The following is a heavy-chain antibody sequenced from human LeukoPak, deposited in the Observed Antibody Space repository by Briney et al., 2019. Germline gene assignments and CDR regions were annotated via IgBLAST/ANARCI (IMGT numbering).Heavy chain of an antibody. CDR2: ISGSGGST. V-gene: IGHV3-23*01. CDR1: GFTFSSYA. CDR3: AKGVRSVVVPAAILYY. J-gene: IGHJ4*02. Sequence: GGSLRLSCAASGFTFSSYAMSWVRQPPGKGLEWVSAISGSGGSTYYADSVKGRFTISRDSSKNTLYLQMNSLRAEDTAVYYCAKGVRSVVVPAAILYYWGQGTLVTVSS. D-gene: IGHD2-2*01.